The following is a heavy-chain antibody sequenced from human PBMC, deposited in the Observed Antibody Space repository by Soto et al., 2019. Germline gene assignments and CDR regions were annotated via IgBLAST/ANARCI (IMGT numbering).Heavy chain of an antibody. J-gene: IGHJ4*02. CDR1: GASITGTSY. CDR3: ARGMTPPGAPAWYYFDS. D-gene: IGHD2-8*02. Sequence: SETLSLTCTVSGASITGTSYWSWIRQPAGKGLERIGRYSLRGTTNYHPSLRSRITMSADVSKKHFSLRLTSVAAADTALYYCARGMTPPGAPAWYYFDSWGQGTLVTVSS. CDR2: YSLRGTT. V-gene: IGHV4-4*07.